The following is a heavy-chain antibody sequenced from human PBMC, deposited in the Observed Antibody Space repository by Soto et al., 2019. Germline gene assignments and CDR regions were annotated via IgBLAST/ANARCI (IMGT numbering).Heavy chain of an antibody. CDR3: AAGWGRTGYDFWSAHGGYYGMDV. V-gene: IGHV1-58*01. J-gene: IGHJ6*02. CDR1: GFTFTSSA. D-gene: IGHD3-3*01. CDR2: IVVGSGNT. Sequence: QMQLVQSGPEVKKPGTSVKVSCKASGFTFTSSAVQWVRQARGQRLEWIGWIVVGSGNTNYAQKFQERVTITRDMSTSTAYMELSSLRSEDTAVYYCAAGWGRTGYDFWSAHGGYYGMDVWGQGTTVTVSS.